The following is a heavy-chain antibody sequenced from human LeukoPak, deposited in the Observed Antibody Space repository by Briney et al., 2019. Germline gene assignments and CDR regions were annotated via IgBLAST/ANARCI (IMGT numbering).Heavy chain of an antibody. V-gene: IGHV3-9*01. Sequence: GGSLRLSCAASGFSFNDYAMHWVRQAPGKGLEWVSGISWNSGSIGYADSVKGRFTISRDNAKNSLYLEMNSLRTEDTALYYCAKALGLYGDYGFDYWGQGTLVTVSS. J-gene: IGHJ4*02. CDR3: AKALGLYGDYGFDY. CDR2: ISWNSGSI. D-gene: IGHD4-17*01. CDR1: GFSFNDYA.